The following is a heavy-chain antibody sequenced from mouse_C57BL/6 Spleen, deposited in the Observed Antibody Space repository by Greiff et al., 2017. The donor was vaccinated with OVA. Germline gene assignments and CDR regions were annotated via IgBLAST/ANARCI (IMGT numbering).Heavy chain of an antibody. CDR3: ARCYYDYPYYAMDY. CDR2: IYPGDGDT. D-gene: IGHD2-4*01. Sequence: QVQLQQSGPELVKPGASVKISCKASGYAFSSSWMNWVKQRPGKGLEWIGRIYPGDGDTNYNQKFKDKATLTVDKSSSTAYMQLSSLTSEDSAVYYCARCYYDYPYYAMDYWGQGTSVTVSS. CDR1: GYAFSSSW. V-gene: IGHV1-82*01. J-gene: IGHJ4*01.